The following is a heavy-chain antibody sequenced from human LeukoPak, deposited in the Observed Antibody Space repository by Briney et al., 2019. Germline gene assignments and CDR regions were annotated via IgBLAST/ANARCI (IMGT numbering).Heavy chain of an antibody. Sequence: PSETLSLTCTVSGGSISSSSYYWGWIRQPPGKGLEWIVSIYYSGSTYYNPSRKSRVTITVDTSKNQFSMKLSSVTAADTAVYYCARHLNLTYCSSTSCNFDYWGQGTLVTVSS. D-gene: IGHD2-2*01. J-gene: IGHJ4*02. CDR1: GGSISSSSYY. CDR2: IYYSGST. CDR3: ARHLNLTYCSSTSCNFDY. V-gene: IGHV4-39*01.